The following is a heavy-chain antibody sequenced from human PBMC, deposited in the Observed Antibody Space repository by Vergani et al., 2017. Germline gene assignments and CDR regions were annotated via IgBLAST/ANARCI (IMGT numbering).Heavy chain of an antibody. CDR2: IYYSGST. Sequence: QVQLQESGPGLVKPSETLSLTCTVSGGSISSYYWSWIRQPPGKGLEWIGYIYYSGSTNYNPSLKSRVTISVDTSKNQFSLKLSSVTAADTAVYYCARSPAARNFDYWGQGTLVTVSS. CDR1: GGSISSYY. J-gene: IGHJ4*02. CDR3: ARSPAARNFDY. D-gene: IGHD6-6*01. V-gene: IGHV4-59*01.